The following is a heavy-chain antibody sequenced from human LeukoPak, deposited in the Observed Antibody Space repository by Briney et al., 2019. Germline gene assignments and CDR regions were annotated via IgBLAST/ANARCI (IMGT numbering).Heavy chain of an antibody. CDR3: AKAGAVVVVAAKYFDY. CDR1: GFTFSSYW. J-gene: IGHJ4*02. Sequence: GGSLRLSCAASGFTFSSYWMSWVRQAPGKGLEWVSALSGGGSSTYYADSVKGRFTISRDNSKNTLYLQMNSLRAEDTAVYYCAKAGAVVVVAAKYFDYWGQGTLVTVSS. V-gene: IGHV3-23*01. CDR2: LSGGGSST. D-gene: IGHD2-15*01.